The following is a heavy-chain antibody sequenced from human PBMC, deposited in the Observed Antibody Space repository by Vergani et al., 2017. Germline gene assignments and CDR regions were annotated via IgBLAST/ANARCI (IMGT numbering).Heavy chain of an antibody. D-gene: IGHD2-15*01. Sequence: QVQLQESGPGLVKPSETLSLTCTVSGGSISSYYWSWIRQPPGKGLEWIGYIYYSGSTNYNPSLKSRVTISVDTSKNQFSPKLSSVTAADTAVYYCARAGGYCSGGSCLYMSGYYYYGMDVWGQGTTVIVSS. V-gene: IGHV4-59*01. CDR2: IYYSGST. CDR1: GGSISSYY. CDR3: ARAGGYCSGGSCLYMSGYYYYGMDV. J-gene: IGHJ6*02.